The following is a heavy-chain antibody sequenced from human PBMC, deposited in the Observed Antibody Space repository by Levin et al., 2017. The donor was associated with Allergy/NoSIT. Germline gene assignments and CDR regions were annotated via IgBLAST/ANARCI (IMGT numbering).Heavy chain of an antibody. J-gene: IGHJ4*02. V-gene: IGHV4-38-2*02. Sequence: SQTLSLTCSVSGYAIRSGFHWGWIRQSPGKGLEWIGNIYHDGTTFYNPSLKSRATISVDTSKNQFSLRLASVIAADAAVYYCARSAATALTLTRFAFWGLGTGVIVSS. CDR2: IYHDGTT. CDR3: ARSAATALTLTRFAF. CDR1: GYAIRSGFH. D-gene: IGHD2-21*02.